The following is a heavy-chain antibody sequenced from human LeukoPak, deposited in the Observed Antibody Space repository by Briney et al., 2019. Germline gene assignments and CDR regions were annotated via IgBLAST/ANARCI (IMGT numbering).Heavy chain of an antibody. CDR1: GYTFTSYA. V-gene: IGHV1-2*02. D-gene: IGHD3-22*01. CDR3: ARDHYYYDSSGPHHNAFDI. J-gene: IGHJ3*02. Sequence: ASVKVSCKASGYTFTSYAMNWVRQAPGQGLEWMGWINPNSGGTNYAQNFQGRVTMTRDTSISTAYMELSRLRSDDTAVYYCARDHYYYDSSGPHHNAFDIWGQGTMVTVSS. CDR2: INPNSGGT.